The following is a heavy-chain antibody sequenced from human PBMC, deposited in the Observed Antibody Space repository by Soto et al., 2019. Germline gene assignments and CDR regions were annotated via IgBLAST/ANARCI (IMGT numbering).Heavy chain of an antibody. CDR1: GYTFISNY. V-gene: IGHV1-46*01. CDR3: ARDHSIASSGAWWLDP. J-gene: IGHJ5*02. D-gene: IGHD6-13*01. CDR2: INPSAGNT. Sequence: QVQLVQSGTEGQKPGASVKVSCKASGYTFISNYIHWVRRAPGQGLEWMGTINPSAGNTVYAQKFQGRVTMTRDTSTSTVYMDLSSLTSEDTAVYYCARDHSIASSGAWWLDPWGQGTLVTVSS.